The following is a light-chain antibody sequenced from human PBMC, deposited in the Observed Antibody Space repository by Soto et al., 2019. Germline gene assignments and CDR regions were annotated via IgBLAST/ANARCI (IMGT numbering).Light chain of an antibody. J-gene: IGLJ2*01. Sequence: QSALTQPASVSGSPGQSITISCTGTSSDVGGYNHVSWYQHSPGKAPKLILFAVSDRPSGVSHRFSGSKSGNTASLTISGLQDDDEADYYCCSYTSLSTVVFGGGTQLTVL. CDR2: AVS. V-gene: IGLV2-14*01. CDR1: SSDVGGYNH. CDR3: CSYTSLSTVV.